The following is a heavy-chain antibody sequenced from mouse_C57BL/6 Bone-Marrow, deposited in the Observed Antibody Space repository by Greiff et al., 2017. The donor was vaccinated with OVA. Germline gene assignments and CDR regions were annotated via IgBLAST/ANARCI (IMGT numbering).Heavy chain of an antibody. CDR2: IYPRSGNT. D-gene: IGHD4-1*01. CDR1: GYTFTSYG. J-gene: IGHJ1*03. V-gene: IGHV1-81*01. CDR3: ARGLGPHWYFDV. Sequence: VQLQQSGAELARPGASVKLSCKASGYTFTSYGIRWVKQRPGQGLEWIGEIYPRSGNTYYNEKFKGKATLTADKSSSTAYMELRSLTSEDSAVYFCARGLGPHWYFDVWGTGTTVTVSS.